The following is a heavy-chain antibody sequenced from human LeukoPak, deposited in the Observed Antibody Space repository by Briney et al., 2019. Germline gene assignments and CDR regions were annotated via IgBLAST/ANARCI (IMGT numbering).Heavy chain of an antibody. D-gene: IGHD6-13*01. J-gene: IGHJ4*02. CDR3: ATEKSSIWSGDF. CDR2: ISSSGSTI. Sequence: GGSLRLSCAASGFTFSDYYMSWIRQAPGKGLEWVSYISSSGSTIYYADSLKGRFTISRDNAKNSLYLQMNSLRAEDTAVYYCATEKSSIWSGDFWGRGTLVTVSS. V-gene: IGHV3-11*01. CDR1: GFTFSDYY.